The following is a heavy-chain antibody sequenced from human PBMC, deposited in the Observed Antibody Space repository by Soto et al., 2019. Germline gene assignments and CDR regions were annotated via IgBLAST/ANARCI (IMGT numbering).Heavy chain of an antibody. V-gene: IGHV4-59*01. D-gene: IGHD2-21*01. CDR3: ARDLISIPGDV. CDR2: IYYTGST. CDR1: GGSISSYY. J-gene: IGHJ6*04. Sequence: QVQLQESGPGLVKPSETLSLTCTVSGGSISSYYWSWIRQPPGKGLEWIGYIYYTGSTNYNPSLESRVTISLDTSKNQCSLNLRSVTAADTAVYYCARDLISIPGDVWGKGTTVTVSS.